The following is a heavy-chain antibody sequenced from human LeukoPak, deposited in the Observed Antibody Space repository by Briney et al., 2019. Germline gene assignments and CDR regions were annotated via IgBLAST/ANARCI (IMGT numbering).Heavy chain of an antibody. CDR2: ISWNSGSI. Sequence: GGSLRLSCAASGFTFDDYAMHWVRQAPGKGLEWVSGISWNSGSIGYADSVKGRFTISRDNAKNSLYLQMNSLRAEDMALYYCAKGITMIVEAAFDIWGQGTMVTVSS. V-gene: IGHV3-9*03. J-gene: IGHJ3*02. CDR1: GFTFDDYA. CDR3: AKGITMIVEAAFDI. D-gene: IGHD3-22*01.